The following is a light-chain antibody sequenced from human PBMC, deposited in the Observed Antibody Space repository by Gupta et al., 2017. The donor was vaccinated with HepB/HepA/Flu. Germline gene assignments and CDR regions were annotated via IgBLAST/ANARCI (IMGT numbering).Light chain of an antibody. J-gene: IGKJ4*01. Sequence: EIVLTQSPATLSLSPGESATLSCRASQSVTNYLAWYQQKPGQAPRLIIYDASNRASGIPARFSGSGSGTDFTLTSSSREPEDFAVYYWQQRYNYLTFGGGTKVEIK. V-gene: IGKV3-11*01. CDR1: QSVTNY. CDR3: QQRYNYLT. CDR2: DAS.